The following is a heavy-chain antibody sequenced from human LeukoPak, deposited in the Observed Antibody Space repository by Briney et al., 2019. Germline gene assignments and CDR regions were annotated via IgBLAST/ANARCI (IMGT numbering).Heavy chain of an antibody. J-gene: IGHJ4*02. CDR1: GFTFSSYA. CDR3: AKDRYCSGGTCSGDFDY. V-gene: IGHV3-30-3*01. Sequence: RPGGSLRLSCAASGFTFSSYAMHWVRQAPGKGLEWVAVISYDGSNKYYADSVKGRFTISRDNSKNTLYLQMNSLSAEDTAVYYCAKDRYCSGGTCSGDFDYWGLGTLVTVSS. D-gene: IGHD2-15*01. CDR2: ISYDGSNK.